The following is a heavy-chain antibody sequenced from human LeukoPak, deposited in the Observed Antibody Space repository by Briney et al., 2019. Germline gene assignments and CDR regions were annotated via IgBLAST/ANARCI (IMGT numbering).Heavy chain of an antibody. CDR2: IYYSGST. CDR3: ARHDYGDLILFDP. D-gene: IGHD4-17*01. V-gene: IGHV4-39*01. CDR1: GGSISSSSYY. Sequence: NASETLSLTCTVSGGSISSSSYYWGWIRQPPGKGLEWIGSIYYSGSTYYNPSLKSRVTISVDTSKNQFSLKLSSVTAADTAVYYCARHDYGDLILFDPWGQGTLVTVSS. J-gene: IGHJ5*02.